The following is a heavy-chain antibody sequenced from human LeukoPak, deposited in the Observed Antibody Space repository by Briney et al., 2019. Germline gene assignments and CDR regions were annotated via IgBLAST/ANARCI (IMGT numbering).Heavy chain of an antibody. D-gene: IGHD3-16*01. CDR3: ATNVWGY. V-gene: IGHV3-21*01. CDR2: ISSTSSYI. J-gene: IGHJ4*02. CDR1: GFTFSNYG. Sequence: GGSLRLSCEVSGFTFSNYGMNWVRQAPGKGLEWVSSISSTSSYIYYGDSVKGRFTVSRDNAKNSLSLHMNGLRAEDTAVYYCATNVWGYWGQGTLVTVSS.